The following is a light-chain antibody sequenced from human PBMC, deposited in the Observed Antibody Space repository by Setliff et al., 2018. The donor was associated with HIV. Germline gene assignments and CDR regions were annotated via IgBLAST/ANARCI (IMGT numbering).Light chain of an antibody. CDR1: SSDVGGYYS. J-gene: IGLJ1*01. V-gene: IGLV2-14*03. CDR3: SSYTTSSTLYV. CDR2: DVI. Sequence: QSVLAQPASVSGSPGQSITISCTGISSDVGGYYSVSWYQQHPGEAPKLMIYDVINRPSGVSNRFSGSRSGNTASLTISGLQVEDEADYYCSSYTTSSTLYVFGPGTKV.